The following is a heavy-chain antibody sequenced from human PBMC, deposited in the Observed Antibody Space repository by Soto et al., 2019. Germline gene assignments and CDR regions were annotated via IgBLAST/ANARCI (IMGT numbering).Heavy chain of an antibody. D-gene: IGHD4-17*01. V-gene: IGHV4-4*02. Sequence: SDTLSLTCAVSSGSISSINWWSWVRQPPGKGLEWIGEIYHSGSTNYNPSLKSRVTISVDKSKNQFSLKLSSVTAADTAVYYCARKMTTVTVFDYWGQGTLVTVSS. CDR3: ARKMTTVTVFDY. CDR1: SGSISSINW. CDR2: IYHSGST. J-gene: IGHJ4*02.